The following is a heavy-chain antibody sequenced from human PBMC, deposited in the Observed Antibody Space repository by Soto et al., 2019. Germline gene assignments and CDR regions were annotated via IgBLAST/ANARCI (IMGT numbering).Heavy chain of an antibody. CDR1: GGSFSGYY. D-gene: IGHD2-2*01. CDR3: ARGRGRYCSSTSCHPLDY. Sequence: SLTCAVYGGSFSGYYWSWIRQPPGKGLEWIGEINHSGSTNYNPSLKSRVTISVDTSKNQFSLKLSPVTAADTAVYYCARGRGRYCSSTSCHPLDYWGQGTLVTVSS. J-gene: IGHJ4*02. V-gene: IGHV4-34*01. CDR2: INHSGST.